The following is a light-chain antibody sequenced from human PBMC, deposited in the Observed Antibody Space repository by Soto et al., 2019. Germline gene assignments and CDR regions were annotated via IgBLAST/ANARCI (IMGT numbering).Light chain of an antibody. V-gene: IGKV3-15*01. Sequence: EIVMTQSPVTLSLSPGDTATLSCRASQTISYNLAWYQQKPGQAPRLLIYGASTRAPGIPARFSGSGSGTEYTLTISGLQSEDFAIYYCQQYNYWPPVTFGGGTRVEIK. J-gene: IGKJ4*02. CDR3: QQYNYWPPVT. CDR2: GAS. CDR1: QTISYN.